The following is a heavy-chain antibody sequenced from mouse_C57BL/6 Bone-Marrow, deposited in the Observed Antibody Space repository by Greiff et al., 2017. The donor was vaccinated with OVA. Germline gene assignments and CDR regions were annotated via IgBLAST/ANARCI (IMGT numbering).Heavy chain of an antibody. J-gene: IGHJ2*01. CDR3: ARTRNYDEYYVDY. V-gene: IGHV5-6*02. CDR1: GFTFSSYG. Sequence: EVKLVESGGDLVKPGGSLKLSCAASGFTFSSYGMSWVRQTPDKRLEWVATISSGGSYTYYPDSVKGRFTISRDNAKNTPYLQMSSLKSEDTAMDYCARTRNYDEYYVDYWGQGTTLTVAS. CDR2: ISSGGSYT. D-gene: IGHD2-4*01.